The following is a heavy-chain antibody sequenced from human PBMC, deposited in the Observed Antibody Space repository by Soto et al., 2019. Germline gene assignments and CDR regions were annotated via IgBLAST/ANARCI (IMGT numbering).Heavy chain of an antibody. CDR1: GFTFSSYG. D-gene: IGHD1-26*01. J-gene: IGHJ6*03. CDR2: ISYDGSSK. Sequence: GSLRLSCAASGFTFSSYGMHWVRQAPGKGLEGVAVISYDGSSKYYADSVKGRFTISRDNSKNTLYLQMNSLRAEDTAVYYCEKDRSLWELRYCYMDVWGKGTLVTVSS. CDR3: EKDRSLWELRYCYMDV. V-gene: IGHV3-30*18.